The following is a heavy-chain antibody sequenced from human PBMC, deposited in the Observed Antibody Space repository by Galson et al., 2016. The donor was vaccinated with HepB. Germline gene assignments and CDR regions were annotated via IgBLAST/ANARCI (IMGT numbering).Heavy chain of an antibody. CDR1: GFSLNTSGMS. V-gene: IGHV2-70*01. Sequence: PALVKPTQTLTMTCSFSGFSLNTSGMSVSWIRQSPGKAPEWLALIDWDDDKYYTSSLRTRLTISKDTSKNQVILRVTNMQPVDTGMYFCARMGDDSGDYGDWFDPWGPGTHVTVSS. CDR3: ARMGDDSGDYGDWFDP. CDR2: IDWDDDK. D-gene: IGHD4-17*01. J-gene: IGHJ5*02.